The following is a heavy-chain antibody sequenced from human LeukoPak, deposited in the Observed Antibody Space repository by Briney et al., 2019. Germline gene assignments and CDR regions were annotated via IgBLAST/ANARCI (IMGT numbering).Heavy chain of an antibody. Sequence: SETLSLTCAVYGGSFSGYYWSWIRQPPGKGLVWIGEINHSGSTNYNPSLKSRVTISVDTSKNQFSLKLSSVTAADTAVYYCARGGMATIIWGQGTLVTVSS. CDR1: GGSFSGYY. D-gene: IGHD5-24*01. J-gene: IGHJ4*02. V-gene: IGHV4-34*01. CDR2: INHSGST. CDR3: ARGGMATII.